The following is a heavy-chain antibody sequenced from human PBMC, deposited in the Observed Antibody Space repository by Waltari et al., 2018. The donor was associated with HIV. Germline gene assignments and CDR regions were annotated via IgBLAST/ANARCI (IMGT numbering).Heavy chain of an antibody. CDR3: ATLLSCYDSSGYYYH. D-gene: IGHD3-22*01. CDR2: IIPILCIG. J-gene: IGHJ5*02. CDR1: GGTFSSYT. V-gene: IGHV1-69*02. Sequence: QVQLVQSGAEVKKPGSSVQVSCKASGGTFSSYTISWERQAPGQGLEWMGRIIPILCIGNDGQKFQGIVTIPADKSTSTDYMELRSLRSEETAVYSCATLLSCYDSSGYYYHWGQGTLVTVSS.